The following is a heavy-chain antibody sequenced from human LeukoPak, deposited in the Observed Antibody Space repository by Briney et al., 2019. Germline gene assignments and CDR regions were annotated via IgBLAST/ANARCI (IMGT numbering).Heavy chain of an antibody. J-gene: IGHJ6*03. V-gene: IGHV1-18*01. CDR1: GYAFTSYG. CDR2: ISAYNGNT. D-gene: IGHD6-13*01. CDR3: ARVDSSSWYYYYMDV. Sequence: ASVKVSCKASGYAFTSYGISWVRQAPGQGLEWMGWISAYNGNTNYAQKLQGRVTMTTDTSTSTAYMELRSLRSDDTAVYYCARVDSSSWYYYYMDVWGKGTTVTISS.